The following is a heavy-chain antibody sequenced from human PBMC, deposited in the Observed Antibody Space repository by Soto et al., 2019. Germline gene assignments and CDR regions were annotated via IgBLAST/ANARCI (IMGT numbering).Heavy chain of an antibody. Sequence: PGGSLRLSCAAPGFTFSNAWMSWVRQAPGKGLEWVGRIKSKTDGGTTDYAAPVKGRFTISRDDSKNTLYLQMNSLKTEDTAVYYCTTAADFWSGYTRYYYYYYMDVWGKGTTVTVSS. CDR2: IKSKTDGGTT. J-gene: IGHJ6*03. CDR3: TTAADFWSGYTRYYYYYYMDV. V-gene: IGHV3-15*01. D-gene: IGHD3-3*01. CDR1: GFTFSNAW.